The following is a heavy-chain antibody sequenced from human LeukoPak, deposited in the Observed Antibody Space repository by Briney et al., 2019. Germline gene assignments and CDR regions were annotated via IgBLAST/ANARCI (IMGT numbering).Heavy chain of an antibody. CDR3: ARVQYDFWSGYYILIGYYYYGMDV. Sequence: GGSLRLSCAASGFTFSSYWMSWVRQAPGKGLEWVANIKQDGSEKYYVDSVEGRFTISRDNAKNSLYLQMNSLRAEDTAVYYCARVQYDFWSGYYILIGYYYYGMDVWGQGTTVTVSS. CDR1: GFTFSSYW. J-gene: IGHJ6*02. CDR2: IKQDGSEK. V-gene: IGHV3-7*01. D-gene: IGHD3-3*01.